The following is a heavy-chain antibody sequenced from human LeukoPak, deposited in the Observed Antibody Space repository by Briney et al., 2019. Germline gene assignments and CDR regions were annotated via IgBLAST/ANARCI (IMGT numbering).Heavy chain of an antibody. CDR2: INHSGST. CDR3: ATDYDFWSGYPSYGMDV. CDR1: GVSFSGYY. V-gene: IGHV4-34*01. D-gene: IGHD3-3*01. Sequence: SETLSLTCAVYGVSFSGYYWSWIRQPPGKGLEWIGEINHSGSTNYNPSLKSRVTISVDTSKNQFSLKLSSVTAADTAVYYCATDYDFWSGYPSYGMDVWGQGTTVTVSS. J-gene: IGHJ6*02.